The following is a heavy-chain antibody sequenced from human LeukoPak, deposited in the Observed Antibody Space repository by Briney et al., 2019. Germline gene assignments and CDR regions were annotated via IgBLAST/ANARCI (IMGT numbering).Heavy chain of an antibody. CDR3: AGDIYGRDY. CDR2: IYYSGST. V-gene: IGHV4-59*12. D-gene: IGHD3-10*01. J-gene: IGHJ4*02. Sequence: SETLSLTCTVSGGSISSYYWNWIRQPPGKGLEWIGYIYYSGSTSYNPSLKSRVTISVDTSKNQFSLRLSSVTAADTAVYYCAGDIYGRDYWGQGTLVTVSS. CDR1: GGSISSYY.